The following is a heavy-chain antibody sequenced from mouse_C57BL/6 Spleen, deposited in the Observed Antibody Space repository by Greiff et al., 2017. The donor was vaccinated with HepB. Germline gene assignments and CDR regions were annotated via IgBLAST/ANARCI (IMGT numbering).Heavy chain of an antibody. J-gene: IGHJ2*01. V-gene: IGHV10-1*01. CDR1: GFSFNTYA. D-gene: IGHD1-1*01. Sequence: EVQGVESGGGLVQPKGSLKLSCAASGFSFNTYAMNWVRQAPGKGLEWVARIRSKSNNYATYYADSVKDRFTISRDDSESMLYLQMNNLKTEETAMYYCVRHEGYGTGFDYWGQGTTLTVSS. CDR3: VRHEGYGTGFDY. CDR2: IRSKSNNYAT.